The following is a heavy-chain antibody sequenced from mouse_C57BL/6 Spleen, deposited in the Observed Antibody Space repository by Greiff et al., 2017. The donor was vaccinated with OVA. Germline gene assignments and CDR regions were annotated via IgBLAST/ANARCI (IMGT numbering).Heavy chain of an antibody. CDR3: ARWGSFPCDY. D-gene: IGHD1-1*01. V-gene: IGHV1-26*01. CDR1: GYTFTDYY. CDR2: INPNNGGT. J-gene: IGHJ2*01. Sequence: EVQLQQSGPELVKPGASVKISCKASGYTFTDYYMNWVKQSHGKSLEWIGDINPNNGGTSYNQKFKGKATLTVDKSSSTAYMELRSLTSEDSAVYYCARWGSFPCDYWGQGTTLTVSS.